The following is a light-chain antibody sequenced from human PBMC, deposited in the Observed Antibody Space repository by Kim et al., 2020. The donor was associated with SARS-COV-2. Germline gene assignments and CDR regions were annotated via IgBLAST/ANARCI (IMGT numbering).Light chain of an antibody. CDR2: DAT. V-gene: IGKV1-33*01. J-gene: IGKJ4*01. CDR1: QDITTD. CDR3: QQYDTLPLS. Sequence: ASIGDRVSITCQASQDITTDLTWYQHKPGRAPRLLIYDATTVETGVPPRFSGTGSGKDFTFTISNLQPEDGGTYYCQQYDTLPLSFGGGTKVDIK.